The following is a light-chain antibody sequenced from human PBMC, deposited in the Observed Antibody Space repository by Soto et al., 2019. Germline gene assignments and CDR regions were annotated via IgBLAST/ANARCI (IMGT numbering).Light chain of an antibody. V-gene: IGKV1-5*03. J-gene: IGKJ4*01. CDR1: QSISSW. CDR2: KAS. Sequence: DIQMTQSPSTVSASVGDRVTITCRASQSISSWLAWYQQKPGKAPKLLIYKASNLESGVPSRFSGSGSVTEFTLTITSLQPDDFAIYYCQQYNTYPLTFGGGTKVQI. CDR3: QQYNTYPLT.